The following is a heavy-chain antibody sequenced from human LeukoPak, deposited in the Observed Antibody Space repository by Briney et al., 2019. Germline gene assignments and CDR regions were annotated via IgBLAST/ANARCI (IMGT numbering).Heavy chain of an antibody. CDR2: MNPNSGNT. D-gene: IGHD5-24*01. J-gene: IGHJ4*02. CDR3: ARDVEMATEVFDY. V-gene: IGHV1-8*01. CDR1: GYTFTSYD. Sequence: ASVKVSCKASGYTFTSYDTNWVRQATGQGLEWMGWMNPNSGNTGYAQKFQGRVTMTRNTSISTAYMELSSLRSEDTAVYYCARDVEMATEVFDYWGQGTLVTVSS.